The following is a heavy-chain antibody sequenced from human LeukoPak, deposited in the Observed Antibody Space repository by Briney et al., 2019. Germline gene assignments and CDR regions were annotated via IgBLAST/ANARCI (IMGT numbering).Heavy chain of an antibody. Sequence: GGSLRLSCAASGFTVNSNYMRWVRQAPGKGLEWVSVIYSGGSTYYADSVKGRFAISRDNSKNTLYLQMNSLRAEDTAVYYCARARRWLHPFDYWGQGTLVTVSS. CDR3: ARARRWLHPFDY. CDR1: GFTVNSNY. V-gene: IGHV3-53*01. D-gene: IGHD5-24*01. CDR2: IYSGGST. J-gene: IGHJ4*02.